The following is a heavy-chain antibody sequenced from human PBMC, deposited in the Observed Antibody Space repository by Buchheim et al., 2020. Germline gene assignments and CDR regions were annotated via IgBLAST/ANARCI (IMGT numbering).Heavy chain of an antibody. CDR1: GYTFTSYG. D-gene: IGHD6-19*01. CDR3: ARDSPGSSGWYTYYYYYGMDV. CDR2: ISAYNGNT. J-gene: IGHJ6*02. Sequence: QVQLVQSGAEVKKPGASVKVSCKASGYTFTSYGISWVRQAPGQGLEWMGWISAYNGNTNYAQKLQGRVTMTTDTSTSTAHLELRSLRSDDTAVYYCARDSPGSSGWYTYYYYYGMDVWGQGTT. V-gene: IGHV1-18*04.